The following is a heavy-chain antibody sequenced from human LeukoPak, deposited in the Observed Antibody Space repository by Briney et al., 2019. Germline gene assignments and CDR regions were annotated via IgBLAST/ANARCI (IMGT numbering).Heavy chain of an antibody. J-gene: IGHJ4*02. D-gene: IGHD2-21*01. CDR2: IIPIFGTA. Sequence: GASVKVSCKASGGTFTSYAISWVRQAPGQGLEWMGGIIPIFGTANYAQKFQGRVTMTRNTSISTAYMELSSPRSEDTAVYYCARGRRIGGDPRLNYWGQGTLVTVSS. CDR1: GGTFTSYA. V-gene: IGHV1-69*05. CDR3: ARGRRIGGDPRLNY.